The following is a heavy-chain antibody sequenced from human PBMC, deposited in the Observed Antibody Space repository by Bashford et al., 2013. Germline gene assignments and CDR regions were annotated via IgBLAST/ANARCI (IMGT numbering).Heavy chain of an antibody. Sequence: SVKVSCKASGGTFSSYAISWVRQAPGQGLEWMGGIIPIFGTANYAQKFQGRVTITADESTSTAYMELSSLRSEDTAVYYCARRIIDYDSDSNWFDPWGQGTLVTVSS. D-gene: IGHD5-12*01. CDR1: GGTFSSYA. J-gene: IGHJ5*02. CDR2: IIPIFGTA. V-gene: IGHV1-69*13. CDR3: ARRIIDYDSDSNWFDP.